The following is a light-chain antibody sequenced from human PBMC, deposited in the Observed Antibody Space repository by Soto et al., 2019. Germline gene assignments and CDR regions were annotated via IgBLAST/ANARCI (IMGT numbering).Light chain of an antibody. CDR1: QDISNY. J-gene: IGKJ3*01. CDR2: DAS. V-gene: IGKV1-33*01. CDR3: QQYDNLPCT. Sequence: DIQMTQSPSSLSASVGDRATITCQASQDISNYLNWYQQKPEKAPKLLIYDASNLETGVPSRFSGSGSGTDFTFTISSLQPEDIATYYCQQYDNLPCTFGPGTKVDIK.